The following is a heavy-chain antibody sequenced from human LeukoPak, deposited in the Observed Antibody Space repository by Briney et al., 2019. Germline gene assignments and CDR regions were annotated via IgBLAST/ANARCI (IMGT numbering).Heavy chain of an antibody. D-gene: IGHD3-22*01. V-gene: IGHV3-21*01. Sequence: PEGSLRLSCAASGFTFSSYSMNWVRQAPGKGLEWVSSISSSSSYIYYADSVKGRFTISRDNAKNSLYLQMNSLRAEDTAVYYCASLTYYYDSSGYRTQEDDYWGQGTLVTVSS. CDR2: ISSSSSYI. J-gene: IGHJ4*02. CDR3: ASLTYYYDSSGYRTQEDDY. CDR1: GFTFSSYS.